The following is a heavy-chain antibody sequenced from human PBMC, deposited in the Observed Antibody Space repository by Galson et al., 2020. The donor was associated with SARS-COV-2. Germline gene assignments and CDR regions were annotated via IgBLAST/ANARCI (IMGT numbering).Heavy chain of an antibody. V-gene: IGHV3-9*01. Sequence: GGSLSLTCAASGFTFDNYDMHWVRQAPGKGLECISGINWNSSTIDYAASMKGRFTISRDNAKNSLYLQMNSLRPEDTALYYCVKGGDYEDEGGRDSVYYGGQGGLVSVSS. CDR2: INWNSSTI. D-gene: IGHD2-21*01. CDR1: GFTFDNYD. CDR3: VKGGDYEDEGGRDSVYY. J-gene: IGHJ4*02.